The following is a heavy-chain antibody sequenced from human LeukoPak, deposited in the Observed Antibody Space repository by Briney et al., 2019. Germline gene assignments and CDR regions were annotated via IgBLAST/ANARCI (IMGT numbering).Heavy chain of an antibody. CDR2: INPNSGGT. CDR3: ARDRGNWNSNWFDP. CDR1: GYNFAGYY. D-gene: IGHD1-7*01. Sequence: ASVKVSCKASGYNFAGYYIHWVRQAPGQGLEWMGWINPNSGGTNYAQKFQGRVTMTRDTSISTAYMELSRLRSDDTAVYYCARDRGNWNSNWFDPWGQGTLVTVSS. J-gene: IGHJ5*02. V-gene: IGHV1-2*02.